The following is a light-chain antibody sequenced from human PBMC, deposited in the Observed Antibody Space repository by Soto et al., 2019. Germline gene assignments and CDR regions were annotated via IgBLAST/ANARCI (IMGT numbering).Light chain of an antibody. J-gene: IGLJ1*01. CDR1: SRAVGAYNY. Sequence: QSALTQPPSASGAPGQSVTISCTGTSRAVGAYNYVHWYQQHPGKAPKLMIYGVIKRPSGVPDRFSGSKSGNTASLTVSGLQDADEADYYCSTYAGSLYVFGTGTKVTVL. CDR3: STYAGSLYV. V-gene: IGLV2-8*01. CDR2: GVI.